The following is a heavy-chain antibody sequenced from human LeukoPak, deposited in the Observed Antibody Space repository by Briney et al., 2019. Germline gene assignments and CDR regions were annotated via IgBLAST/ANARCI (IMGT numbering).Heavy chain of an antibody. V-gene: IGHV3-7*03. CDR3: ARDEAAAGFLSYDYYGMDV. D-gene: IGHD6-13*01. CDR2: IKQDGSEK. Sequence: PGGSLTLSCAAAGFIFSTYGMQWVRQAPGKGREWVANIKQDGSEKYYMDSRKGRLTISSANAKHSLYLKINSLRAEDTAVYYCARDEAAAGFLSYDYYGMDVWGQGTTVTVSS. CDR1: GFIFSTYG. J-gene: IGHJ6*02.